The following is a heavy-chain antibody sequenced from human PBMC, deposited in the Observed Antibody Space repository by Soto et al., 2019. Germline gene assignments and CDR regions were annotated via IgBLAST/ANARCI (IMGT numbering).Heavy chain of an antibody. CDR2: IYYSGST. Sequence: SETLSLTCTVSGGSISSYYWSWIRQPPGKGLEWIGYIYYSGSTNYNPSLKSRVTISVDTSKNQFSLKLSSVTAADTAVYYCARASYGGYRIHVYWGQGTLVTVSS. CDR1: GGSISSYY. V-gene: IGHV4-59*01. CDR3: ARASYGGYRIHVY. J-gene: IGHJ4*02. D-gene: IGHD5-12*01.